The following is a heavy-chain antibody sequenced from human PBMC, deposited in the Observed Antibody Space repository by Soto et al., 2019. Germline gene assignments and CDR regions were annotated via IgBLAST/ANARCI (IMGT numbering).Heavy chain of an antibody. D-gene: IGHD6-13*01. J-gene: IGHJ6*02. V-gene: IGHV3-23*01. CDR1: GFTFSSYA. CDR2: ISGSGGST. Sequence: LRLSCAASGFTFSSYAMSWVRQAPGKGLEWVSAISGSGGSTYYADSVKGRFTISRDNSKNTLYLQMNSLRAEDTAVYYCAKDRAAAGNLLGMDVWGQGTTVTVSS. CDR3: AKDRAAAGNLLGMDV.